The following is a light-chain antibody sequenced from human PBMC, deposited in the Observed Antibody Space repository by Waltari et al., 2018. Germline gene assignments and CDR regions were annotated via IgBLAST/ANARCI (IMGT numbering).Light chain of an antibody. Sequence: SYELTQPPSVSVSPGQPARITCPGDALPKQYAYWYQQKPGQAPVLGIYKVSVRPSGIPERFSGSSSGTTVTLTISGVQAEDEADYYCQSADSSGTYVVFGGGTKLTVL. CDR2: KVS. CDR3: QSADSSGTYVV. CDR1: ALPKQY. V-gene: IGLV3-25*02. J-gene: IGLJ2*01.